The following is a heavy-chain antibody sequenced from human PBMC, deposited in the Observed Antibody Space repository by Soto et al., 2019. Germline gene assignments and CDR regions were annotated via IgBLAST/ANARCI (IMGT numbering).Heavy chain of an antibody. CDR3: ARGISYSSPYDAFDI. D-gene: IGHD4-4*01. J-gene: IGHJ3*02. V-gene: IGHV3-23*01. CDR2: INDSGGTT. CDR1: GFTFSSYA. Sequence: GESLKISCAASGFTFSSYAMSWVRQAPGKGLEWVSVINDSGGTTYYADSVKGRSTISRDNSKNTLSLQMNSLRAEDTAVYYCARGISYSSPYDAFDIWGQGTMVTVSS.